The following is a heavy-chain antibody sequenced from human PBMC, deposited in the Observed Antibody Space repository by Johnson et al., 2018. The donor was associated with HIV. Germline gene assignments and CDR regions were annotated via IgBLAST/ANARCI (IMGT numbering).Heavy chain of an antibody. CDR3: AKSNPMIVVVDAFDI. CDR2: ISGSGGST. Sequence: VQLVESGGGLVQPGRSLRLSCAASGFTFDDYAMHWVRQAPGKGLEWVSAISGSGGSTYSADSVKGRFTISRDNSKNTLYLQMNSLRAEDTAVYYCAKSNPMIVVVDAFDIWGQGTMVTVSS. J-gene: IGHJ3*02. CDR1: GFTFDDYA. V-gene: IGHV3-23*04. D-gene: IGHD3-22*01.